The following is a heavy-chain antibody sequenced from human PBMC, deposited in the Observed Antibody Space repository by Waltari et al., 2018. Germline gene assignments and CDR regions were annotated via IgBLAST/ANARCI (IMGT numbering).Heavy chain of an antibody. V-gene: IGHV1-2*02. CDR3: ARDQMSYWYDFWSGYPIRGWDYYYGMDV. D-gene: IGHD3-3*01. Sequence: QVQLVQSGAEVKKPGASVKVSCKASGYTFTGYYMHWVRQAPGQGLEWMGWINPNSGGTNYAQKFQGRVTMTRDTSISTAYMELSRLRSDDTAVYYCARDQMSYWYDFWSGYPIRGWDYYYGMDVWGQGTTVTVSS. J-gene: IGHJ6*02. CDR2: INPNSGGT. CDR1: GYTFTGYY.